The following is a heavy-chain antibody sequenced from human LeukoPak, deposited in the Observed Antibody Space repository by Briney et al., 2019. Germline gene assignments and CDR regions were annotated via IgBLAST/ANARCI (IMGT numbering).Heavy chain of an antibody. V-gene: IGHV4-59*01. D-gene: IGHD6-19*01. J-gene: IGHJ5*02. Sequence: PSETLSLTCTVSGGSISSYYWSWIRQPPRKGLEWIGYIYYSGSTNYNPSLKSRVTISVDTSKNQFSLKLSSVTAADTAVYYCARAPLEYSSGFRFDPWGQGTLVTVSS. CDR2: IYYSGST. CDR3: ARAPLEYSSGFRFDP. CDR1: GGSISSYY.